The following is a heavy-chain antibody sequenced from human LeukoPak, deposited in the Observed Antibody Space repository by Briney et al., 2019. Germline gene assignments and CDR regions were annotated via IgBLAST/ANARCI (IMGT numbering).Heavy chain of an antibody. Sequence: ASVKVSCKASGYTFIAYYMHWVRQAPGQGLEWMGWVNPNSGATNYAQKFQGRVTMTRDTSLSTVYVELTWLTSDDTAVYYCARVAFCSAGLCPYYFDYWGQGTLVTVSS. CDR1: GYTFIAYY. CDR3: ARVAFCSAGLCPYYFDY. D-gene: IGHD2-15*01. J-gene: IGHJ4*02. CDR2: VNPNSGAT. V-gene: IGHV1-2*02.